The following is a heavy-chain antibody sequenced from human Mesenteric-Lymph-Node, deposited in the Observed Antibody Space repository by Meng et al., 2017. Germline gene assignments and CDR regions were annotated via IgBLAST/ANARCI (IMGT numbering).Heavy chain of an antibody. CDR1: GFTFGFTFSNYG. Sequence: GESLKISCAASGFTFGFTFSNYGMNWVRQAPGQGLEWVANIKQDGSERYYVDSVKGRFTISRDNAKNSLYLQMNSLRAEDTAVYYCARGDYYGSGSYLYYYYYGMDVWGQGTTVTVSS. CDR3: ARGDYYGSGSYLYYYYYGMDV. J-gene: IGHJ6*02. D-gene: IGHD3-10*01. CDR2: IKQDGSER. V-gene: IGHV3-7*01.